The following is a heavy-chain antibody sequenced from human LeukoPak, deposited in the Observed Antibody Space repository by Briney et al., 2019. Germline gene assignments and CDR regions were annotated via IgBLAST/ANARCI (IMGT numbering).Heavy chain of an antibody. J-gene: IGHJ6*01. CDR2: ISAYKGNT. V-gene: IGHV1-18*01. CDR3: ARAAAELMDV. CDR1: GYTFTSYG. Sequence: ASVKVSCKASGYTFTSYGISWVRQAPGQGLEWIGWISAYKGNTNYAQKLQGRVTMTTHTSTSTAYTERWSLRSDDAAVYYCARAAAELMDVWGKGPRSPSPQ. D-gene: IGHD6-25*01.